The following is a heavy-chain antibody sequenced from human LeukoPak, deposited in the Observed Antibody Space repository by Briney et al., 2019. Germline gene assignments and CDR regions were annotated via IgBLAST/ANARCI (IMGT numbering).Heavy chain of an antibody. CDR1: GFTFSSDG. J-gene: IGHJ6*03. D-gene: IGHD1-26*01. CDR3: AKDRGYYYYMDV. CDR2: IRYDGGNK. V-gene: IGHV3-30*02. Sequence: GGSLRLSCVASGFTFSSDGMHWVRQAPGERLEWVALIRYDGGNKYYADSVKGRFTISRDNHKNTLYLQMNSLRGEDTAVYYCAKDRGYYYYMDVWGKGSTVTVSS.